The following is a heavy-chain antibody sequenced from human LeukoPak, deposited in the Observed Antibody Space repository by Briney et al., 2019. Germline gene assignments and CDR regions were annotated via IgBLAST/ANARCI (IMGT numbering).Heavy chain of an antibody. V-gene: IGHV3-74*01. CDR2: INSDGTST. CDR1: GFTFSSYW. CDR3: ATSSGTYRFDP. Sequence: GGSLRLSCAASGFTFSSYWMHWVRQAPGKGLVWVSRINSDGTSTSYADSVKGRFTISRDNAKNTLYLQMNSLRAEDTAVYYCATSSGTYRFDPWGQGTLVTVSS. J-gene: IGHJ5*02. D-gene: IGHD1-26*01.